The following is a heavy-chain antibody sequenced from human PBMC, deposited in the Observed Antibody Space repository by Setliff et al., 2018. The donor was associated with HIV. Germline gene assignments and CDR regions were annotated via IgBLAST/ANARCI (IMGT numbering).Heavy chain of an antibody. J-gene: IGHJ4*02. Sequence: GASVKVSCKISGYTLTEVSMHWVRQAPGKGLEWMGYFDPQDGKTIYAQKFEDRVTMTEATSTGTAYMELSSLTSEDTAVYFCATFYKLTGTTSFDYWGQGTLVTVSS. CDR1: GYTLTEVS. CDR3: ATFYKLTGTTSFDY. CDR2: FDPQDGKT. D-gene: IGHD1-7*01. V-gene: IGHV1-24*01.